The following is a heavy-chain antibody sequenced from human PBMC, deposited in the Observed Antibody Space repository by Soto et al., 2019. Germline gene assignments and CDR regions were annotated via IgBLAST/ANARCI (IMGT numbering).Heavy chain of an antibody. CDR1: AYTFTNYA. CDR2: ISGDNGNT. Sequence: QVPLVQSGAEVKKPGASVRVSCQTSAYTFTNYAVSWVRQAPGQGLEWMGWISGDNGNTIYAQKFQGRVTMTTDTSTRKAYMELRSLRSDDTAVYYCATGLLVYCSGGSCYSDSWGQGTLVTVSS. CDR3: ATGLLVYCSGGSCYSDS. D-gene: IGHD2-15*01. J-gene: IGHJ4*02. V-gene: IGHV1-18*01.